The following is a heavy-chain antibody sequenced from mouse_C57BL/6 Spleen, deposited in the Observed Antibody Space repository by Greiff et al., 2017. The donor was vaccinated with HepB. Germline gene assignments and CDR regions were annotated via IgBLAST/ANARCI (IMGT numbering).Heavy chain of an antibody. Sequence: VQLQQSGAELARPGASVKLSCKASGYTFTSYGISWVKQRTGQGLEWIGEIYPRSGNTYYNEKFKGKATLTADKSSSTAYMELRSLTSEDSAVYVCASPALESIYWYFDVWGTGTTVTVSS. V-gene: IGHV1-81*01. D-gene: IGHD1-3*01. CDR3: ASPALESIYWYFDV. J-gene: IGHJ1*03. CDR1: GYTFTSYG. CDR2: IYPRSGNT.